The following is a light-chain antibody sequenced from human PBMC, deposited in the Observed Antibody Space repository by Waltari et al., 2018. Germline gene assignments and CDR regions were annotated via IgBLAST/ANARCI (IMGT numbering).Light chain of an antibody. CDR2: EVN. Sequence: QSALTQPPSVSGSPGQSVTISCSGTGSDIGSYDRVSWYQQPPGTAPRLMIYEVNNRPSGVPDRFSGSKSGNTASLPISGLQAEDEADYYCSSYTTDTTQVFGTGTKVTVL. J-gene: IGLJ1*01. V-gene: IGLV2-18*02. CDR3: SSYTTDTTQV. CDR1: GSDIGSYDR.